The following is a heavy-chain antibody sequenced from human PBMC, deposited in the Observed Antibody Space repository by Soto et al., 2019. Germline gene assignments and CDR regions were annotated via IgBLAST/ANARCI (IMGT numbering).Heavy chain of an antibody. J-gene: IGHJ6*02. D-gene: IGHD2-15*01. CDR2: ISYDGSNK. CDR1: GFTFSSYA. CDR3: ARDLRDIVVVVGATRDYYFYGMDV. V-gene: IGHV3-30-3*01. Sequence: GGSLRLSCAASGFTFSSYAMHWVRQAPGKGLEWVAVISYDGSNKYYADSVKGRFTISRDNSKNTLYLQMNSLRAEDTAVYYCARDLRDIVVVVGATRDYYFYGMDVWGQGTTVTVSS.